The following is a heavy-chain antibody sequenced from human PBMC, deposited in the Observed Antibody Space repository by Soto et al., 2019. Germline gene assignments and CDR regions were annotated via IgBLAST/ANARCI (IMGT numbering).Heavy chain of an antibody. Sequence: GGSLRLSCAASGFTFGSYAMHWVRQAPGKGLEWVAVISYDGSNKYYADSVKGRFTISRDNSKNTLYLQMNSLRAEDTAVYYCARDRGESYYDFWSGYNPYGMDVWGQGTTVTVSS. J-gene: IGHJ6*02. V-gene: IGHV3-30-3*01. CDR3: ARDRGESYYDFWSGYNPYGMDV. CDR2: ISYDGSNK. CDR1: GFTFGSYA. D-gene: IGHD3-3*01.